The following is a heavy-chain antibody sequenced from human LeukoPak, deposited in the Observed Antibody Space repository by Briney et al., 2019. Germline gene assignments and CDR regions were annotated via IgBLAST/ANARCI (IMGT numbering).Heavy chain of an antibody. CDR2: INHSGST. J-gene: IGHJ4*02. D-gene: IGHD6-19*01. CDR3: ASVPGIAVAGERDY. Sequence: PETLSLTCAVYGGSFSGYYWSWIRQPPGKGLEWIGEINHSGSTNYNPSLKSRVTISVDTSKNQFSLKLSSVTAADTAVYYCASVPGIAVAGERDYWGQGTLVTVSS. CDR1: GGSFSGYY. V-gene: IGHV4-34*01.